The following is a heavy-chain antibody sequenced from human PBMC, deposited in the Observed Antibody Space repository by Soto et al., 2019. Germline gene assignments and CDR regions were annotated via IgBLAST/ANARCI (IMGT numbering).Heavy chain of an antibody. J-gene: IGHJ5*02. Sequence: SETLSLSCTVSGDSVSSYYWSWIRQPPGKGLEWIGYIYYTETTNYNPSLKSRVTISVDTSKNQFSLKLSSVTAADTAVYYCARVNRSGWLSWFDPWGRGTLVTVS. CDR1: GDSVSSYY. V-gene: IGHV4-59*02. D-gene: IGHD6-19*01. CDR3: ARVNRSGWLSWFDP. CDR2: IYYTETT.